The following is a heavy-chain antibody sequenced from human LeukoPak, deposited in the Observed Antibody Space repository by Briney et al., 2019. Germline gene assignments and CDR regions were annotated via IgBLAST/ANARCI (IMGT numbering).Heavy chain of an antibody. V-gene: IGHV4-34*01. J-gene: IGHJ3*02. Sequence: SETLSLTCAVCGGSFSPYYWSWIRQPPGKGLEWIGQINHSGNTNYNPSLKSRVTISVDTSKNQFSLKLTSVTAADTAVYYCATNSGNSRAFDIWGQGAMVTVSS. CDR3: ATNSGNSRAFDI. D-gene: IGHD6-13*01. CDR2: INHSGNT. CDR1: GGSFSPYY.